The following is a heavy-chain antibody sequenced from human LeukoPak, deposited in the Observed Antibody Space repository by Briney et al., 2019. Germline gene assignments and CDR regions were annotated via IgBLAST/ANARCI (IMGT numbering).Heavy chain of an antibody. CDR3: ARDGGESLYCSGGSCHLWI. D-gene: IGHD2-15*01. Sequence: ASVKVSCKASGYTFTSYGISWVRQAPGQGLEWMGWISAYNGNTNYAQKLQGRVTMTTDTSTSTAYMELRSLRSDDSAVYYCARDGGESLYCSGGSCHLWIWGERTMFTVSS. CDR1: GYTFTSYG. V-gene: IGHV1-18*01. J-gene: IGHJ3*02. CDR2: ISAYNGNT.